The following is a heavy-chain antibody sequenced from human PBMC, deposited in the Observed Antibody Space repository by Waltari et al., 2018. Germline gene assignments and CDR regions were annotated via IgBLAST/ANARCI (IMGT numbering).Heavy chain of an antibody. CDR2: IYYSGST. D-gene: IGHD3-10*01. CDR3: ARGGVLDY. Sequence: QVQLQESGPGLVKPSETLSLTCTVSGGSIISYYWSWIRQPPGKGLEWIGYIYYSGSTNYNPSLKSRVTISVDTSKNQFSLKLSSVTAADTAVYYCARGGVLDYWGQGTLVTVSS. V-gene: IGHV4-59*01. J-gene: IGHJ4*02. CDR1: GGSIISYY.